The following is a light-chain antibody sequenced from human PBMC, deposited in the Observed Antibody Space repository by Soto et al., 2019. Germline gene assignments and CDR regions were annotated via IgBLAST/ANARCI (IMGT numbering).Light chain of an antibody. CDR2: DVS. CDR3: SSYPSTSTVI. Sequence: QSALTQPASVSGSPGQSITISCTGTSSDVGGYNYVSWYQQHPGKAPKLMIYDVSNRPSGVSNRFSGSKSGNTASLTISGLQAEDEADYYCSSYPSTSTVIFGGGTKPTVL. CDR1: SSDVGGYNY. J-gene: IGLJ2*01. V-gene: IGLV2-14*03.